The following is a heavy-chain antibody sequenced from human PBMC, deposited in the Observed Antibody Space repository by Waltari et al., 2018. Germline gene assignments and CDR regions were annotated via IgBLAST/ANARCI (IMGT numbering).Heavy chain of an antibody. V-gene: IGHV3-33*01. CDR2: IWCDGSNK. CDR3: ARSAALWFGMDYYFDY. J-gene: IGHJ4*02. CDR1: VVTSSRYG. D-gene: IGHD3-10*01. Sequence: QVQLMESGGGVDPPGRCLRLYCAATVVTSSRYGMRWVCQAPGKGLEWVAVIWCDGSNKYYADSVKGRFPISRDNSKNTLYLQMNSLSAEDTALYDCARSAALWFGMDYYFDYWGQGTLVTVSS.